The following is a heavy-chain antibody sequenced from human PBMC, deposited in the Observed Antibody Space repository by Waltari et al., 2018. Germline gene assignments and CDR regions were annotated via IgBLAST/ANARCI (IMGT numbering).Heavy chain of an antibody. CDR1: GGSFSGYY. Sequence: QVQLQQWGAGLLKPSETLSLTCAVYGGSFSGYYWSWIRQPPGKGLEWIGEITHSGSTNYNPSLKSRVTISVDTSKNQFSLKLSSVTAADTAVYYCARGPYSSSWYSHMDVWGKGTTVTVSS. CDR3: ARGPYSSSWYSHMDV. J-gene: IGHJ6*03. CDR2: ITHSGST. V-gene: IGHV4-34*01. D-gene: IGHD6-13*01.